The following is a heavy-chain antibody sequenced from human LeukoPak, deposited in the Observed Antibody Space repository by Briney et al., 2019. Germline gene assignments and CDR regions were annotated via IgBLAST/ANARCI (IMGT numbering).Heavy chain of an antibody. CDR3: ARETDIAVGDNYFDY. Sequence: ASVKVSCKASGYTFTNYYIHWVRQAPGQGPEWMGIINPSGGGTTYAAKFQGRVTMTKETSTRTVYMQLSSLRSADTALYYCARETDIAVGDNYFDYWGQGTLVTVSS. V-gene: IGHV1-46*01. CDR1: GYTFTNYY. CDR2: INPSGGGT. J-gene: IGHJ4*02. D-gene: IGHD6-19*01.